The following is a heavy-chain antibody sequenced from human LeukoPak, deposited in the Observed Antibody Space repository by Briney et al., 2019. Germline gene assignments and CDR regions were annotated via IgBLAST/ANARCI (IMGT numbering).Heavy chain of an antibody. D-gene: IGHD4-23*01. CDR1: GFTFSNAW. V-gene: IGHV3-66*01. CDR3: ASYDYGGNSYYYYGMDV. J-gene: IGHJ6*02. CDR2: IYGGGNT. Sequence: GSLRLSCAASGFTFSNAWMNWVRQAPGKGLECVSVIYGGGNTYYADSVKGRFTISRDISKNTLSLQMNSLRAEDTAVYYCASYDYGGNSYYYYGMDVWGPGTTVTVSS.